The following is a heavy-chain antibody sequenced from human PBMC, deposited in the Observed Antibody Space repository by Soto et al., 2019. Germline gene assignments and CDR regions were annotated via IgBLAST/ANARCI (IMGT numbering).Heavy chain of an antibody. J-gene: IGHJ2*01. CDR1: GFTFGSYA. CDR3: AKDFSAGITSFDL. Sequence: GGSLRLSCAASGFTFGSYAMSWVRQAPGKGLEWVSAISGSGGSTYYADSVKGRFTIYRDNSKNTLYLQMHSLRAEDTAVYYCAKDFSAGITSFDLWGRGTLVTVSS. CDR2: ISGSGGST. V-gene: IGHV3-23*01. D-gene: IGHD3-3*01.